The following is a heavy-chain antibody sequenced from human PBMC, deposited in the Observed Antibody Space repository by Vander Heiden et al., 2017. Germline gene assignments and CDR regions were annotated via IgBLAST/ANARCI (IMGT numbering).Heavy chain of an antibody. V-gene: IGHV3-7*01. Sequence: EVQLVESGGGLVQPGGSLRLSCAASAFTFSSYWMSWVRQAPGKGLEWVANIKQDGSEKYYVDSVKGRFTISRDNAKNSLYLQMNSLRAEDTAVYYCARGVIAARYAFDIWGQGTMVTVSS. CDR2: IKQDGSEK. D-gene: IGHD6-6*01. J-gene: IGHJ3*02. CDR1: AFTFSSYW. CDR3: ARGVIAARYAFDI.